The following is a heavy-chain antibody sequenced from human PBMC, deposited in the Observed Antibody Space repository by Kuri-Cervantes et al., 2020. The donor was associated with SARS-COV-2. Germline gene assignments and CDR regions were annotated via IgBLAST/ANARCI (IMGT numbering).Heavy chain of an antibody. Sequence: SQTLSLTCAISGDSVSSNSAAWNWIRQSPSRGLKWLGRTYFRSKWYNDYAVSVKSRITINPDTSKKQFSLRLNSVTPEDTAVYYCARGKTMVRGENYYYMDVWGKGTTVTVSS. J-gene: IGHJ6*03. CDR3: ARGKTMVRGENYYYMDV. CDR1: GDSVSSNSAA. D-gene: IGHD3-10*01. CDR2: TYFRSKWYN. V-gene: IGHV6-1*01.